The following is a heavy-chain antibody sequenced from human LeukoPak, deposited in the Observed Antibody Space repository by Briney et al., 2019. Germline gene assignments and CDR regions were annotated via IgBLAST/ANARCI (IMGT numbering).Heavy chain of an antibody. J-gene: IGHJ5*02. CDR2: INPNSGGT. V-gene: IGHV1-2*02. D-gene: IGHD6-13*01. CDR1: GYTFTGYY. CDR3: ARDPTVYSSSWYMSNWFDP. Sequence: GASVKVSCKASGYTFTGYYMHWVRQAPGQGLEWMGWINPNSGGTNYAQKFQGRVTMTRDTSISTAYMELSRLRSDDTAVYYCARDPTVYSSSWYMSNWFDPWGQGTLVTVSS.